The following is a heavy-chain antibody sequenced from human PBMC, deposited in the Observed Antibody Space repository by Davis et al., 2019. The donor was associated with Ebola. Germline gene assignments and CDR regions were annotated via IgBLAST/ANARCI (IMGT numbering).Heavy chain of an antibody. CDR3: AKVLSRDYGDYVYYYYGMDV. CDR1: GFTFSSYG. J-gene: IGHJ6*02. D-gene: IGHD4-17*01. V-gene: IGHV3-33*06. Sequence: GESLKISCAASGFTFSSYGMHWVRQAPGKGLEWVAVIWYDGSNKYYADSVKGRFTISRDNSKNTLYLQMNSLRAEDTAVYYCAKVLSRDYGDYVYYYYGMDVWGQGTTVTVSS. CDR2: IWYDGSNK.